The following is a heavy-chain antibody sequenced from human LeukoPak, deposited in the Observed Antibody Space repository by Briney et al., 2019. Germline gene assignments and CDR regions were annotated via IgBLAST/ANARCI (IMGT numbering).Heavy chain of an antibody. CDR1: AGSISSFY. CDR3: ARFSSSGYAFDI. Sequence: SETLSLTCTVSAGSISSFYWSWIRQSPEKGLEWIGYIYYSGSTNYNPSLKSRVTISVDTSKNQFSLKLSSVTAADTAVYYCARFSSSGYAFDIWGQGTMVTVSS. J-gene: IGHJ3*02. V-gene: IGHV4-59*01. D-gene: IGHD6-19*01. CDR2: IYYSGST.